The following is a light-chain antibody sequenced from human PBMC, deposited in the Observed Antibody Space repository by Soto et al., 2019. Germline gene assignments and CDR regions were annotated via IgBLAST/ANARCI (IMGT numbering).Light chain of an antibody. Sequence: EILMTQSPATLSVSPGERATLSCRASQSVRGNLAWYQHKPGQSPRLLIYGASSRATGIPVRFSGSGSGTEFTLTISSLQSEDLAFYYCQQYNNWPFITFGQGTRLENK. CDR3: QQYNNWPFIT. CDR2: GAS. J-gene: IGKJ5*01. V-gene: IGKV3-15*01. CDR1: QSVRGN.